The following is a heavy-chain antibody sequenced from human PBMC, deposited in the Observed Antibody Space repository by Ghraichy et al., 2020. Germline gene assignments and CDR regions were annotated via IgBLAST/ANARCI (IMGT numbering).Heavy chain of an antibody. D-gene: IGHD5-18*01. J-gene: IGHJ4*02. CDR2: IYYTGSA. Sequence: SETLSLTCTVSGGSISSYYWSWIRQPPGKGLEWIGYIYYTGSANYNPSLKSRVTISVDTSKNQFSLKLRSVTAADTAVYYCARGEENRYGPGGYWGQGTLVTVSS. CDR1: GGSISSYY. CDR3: ARGEENRYGPGGY. V-gene: IGHV4-59*01.